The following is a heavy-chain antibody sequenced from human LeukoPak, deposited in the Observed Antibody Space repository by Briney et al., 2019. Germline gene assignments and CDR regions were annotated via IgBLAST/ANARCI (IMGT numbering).Heavy chain of an antibody. J-gene: IGHJ4*02. Sequence: PGGSLSLSCAASGFTVSSNYMSWVRQAPGKGLEWVSVIYSGGSTYYADSVKGRFTISRDNSKNTLYLQMNSLRAEDTAVYYCAKWAVSGRGFDYWGQGTLVTVSS. CDR3: AKWAVSGRGFDY. CDR2: IYSGGST. D-gene: IGHD6-19*01. V-gene: IGHV3-53*01. CDR1: GFTVSSNY.